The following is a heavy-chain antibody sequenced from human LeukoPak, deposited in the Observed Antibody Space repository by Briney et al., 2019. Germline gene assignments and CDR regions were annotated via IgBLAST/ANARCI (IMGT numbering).Heavy chain of an antibody. J-gene: IGHJ4*02. CDR2: INADGSRT. CDR3: ARGHVSNGQDY. D-gene: IGHD1-1*01. CDR1: GFTFSSYW. V-gene: IGHV3-74*01. Sequence: PGRSLRLSCAASGFTFSSYWMHSVRQAPRKGLLWVSRINADGSRTNYAGSVKGRFTISRDNAKNTVYLQVNSLRTEDTAVYYCARGHVSNGQDYWGQGTLVTVSS.